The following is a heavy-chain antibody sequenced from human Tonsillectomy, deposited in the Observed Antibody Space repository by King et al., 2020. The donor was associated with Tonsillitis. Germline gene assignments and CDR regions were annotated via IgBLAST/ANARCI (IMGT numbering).Heavy chain of an antibody. CDR3: ARPRIAVAGPYYFDY. CDR1: GYSFTSSW. D-gene: IGHD6-19*01. Sequence: VQLVESGAEVKKPGESLKISCKVSGYSFTSSWIGWVRQMPGKGLEWMGIIYPGDSETKYNPSFQGQVTFSADKSISTAYLQWSSLKASDTAMYYCARPRIAVAGPYYFDYWGQGTLVTVSS. CDR2: IYPGDSET. J-gene: IGHJ4*02. V-gene: IGHV5-51*01.